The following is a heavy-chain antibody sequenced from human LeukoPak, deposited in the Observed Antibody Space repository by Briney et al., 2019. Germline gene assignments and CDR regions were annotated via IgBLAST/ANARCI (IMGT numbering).Heavy chain of an antibody. CDR3: ARGSLSSSSWYSRGGDYFDY. CDR2: IYYSGST. Sequence: PSETLSLTCTVPGGSISSYYWSWIRQPPGKGLEWIGYIYYSGSTNYNPSLKSRVTISVDTSKNQFSLKLSSVTAADTAVYYCARGSLSSSSWYSRGGDYFDYWGQGTLVTVSS. CDR1: GGSISSYY. J-gene: IGHJ4*02. V-gene: IGHV4-59*01. D-gene: IGHD6-13*01.